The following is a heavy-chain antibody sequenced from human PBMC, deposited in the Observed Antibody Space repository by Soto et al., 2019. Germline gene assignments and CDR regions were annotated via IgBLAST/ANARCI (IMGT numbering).Heavy chain of an antibody. V-gene: IGHV1-8*01. CDR2: MNPNSGNT. CDR3: ARGITYCTRSFDS. D-gene: IGHD1-20*01. Sequence: YVMEWVLHSKKKGLEWMGWMNPNSGNTGYAQKFQGRVTMTRDTSISTAYMELSSLRSEDMAFYYCARGITYCTRSFDSWG. J-gene: IGHJ5*01. CDR1: YV.